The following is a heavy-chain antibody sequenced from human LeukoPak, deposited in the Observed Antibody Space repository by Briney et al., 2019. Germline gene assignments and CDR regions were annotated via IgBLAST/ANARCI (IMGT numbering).Heavy chain of an antibody. V-gene: IGHV4-59*11. D-gene: IGHD3-10*01. J-gene: IGHJ6*03. CDR1: GGSISSHY. CDR3: ARGGFGEFYYYYMDV. Sequence: PSETLSLTCTVSGGSISSHYWSWIRQPPGKGLEWSGYIYYSGSTNYSPSLKSRVTISVDTSKNQFSLKLSSVTAADTAVYYCARGGFGEFYYYYMDVWGKGTTVTVSS. CDR2: IYYSGST.